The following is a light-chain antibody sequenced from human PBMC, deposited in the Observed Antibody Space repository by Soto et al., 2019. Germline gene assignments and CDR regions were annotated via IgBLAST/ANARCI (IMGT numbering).Light chain of an antibody. V-gene: IGKV1-5*03. J-gene: IGKJ1*01. CDR1: QTIISW. CDR3: QQYHIWPSWT. Sequence: DIQMTQSPSTLSGSVGYRVTITFRSSQTIISWLALYQQKPGKAPKLLIYKASTLKSGVPSRFSGSGSGTEFTLTISSLQSEDFAVYFCQQYHIWPSWTFGQGTKVDIK. CDR2: KAS.